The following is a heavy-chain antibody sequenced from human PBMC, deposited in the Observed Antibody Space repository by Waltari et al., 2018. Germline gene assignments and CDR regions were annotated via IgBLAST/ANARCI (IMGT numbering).Heavy chain of an antibody. V-gene: IGHV4-61*02. D-gene: IGHD5-18*01. CDR3: ARGSLRGYSYGSDY. CDR1: GGSISSGSYY. J-gene: IGHJ4*02. CDR2: IYTSGST. Sequence: QVQLQESGPGLVKPSQTLSLTCTVSGGSISSGSYYWSWIRQPAGKGLEWIGRIYTSGSTNYNPSLKSRVTISVDTSKNQFSLKLSSVTAADTAVYYCARGSLRGYSYGSDYWGQGTLVTVSS.